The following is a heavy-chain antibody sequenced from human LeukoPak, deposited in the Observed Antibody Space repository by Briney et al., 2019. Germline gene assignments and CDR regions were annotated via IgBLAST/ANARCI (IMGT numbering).Heavy chain of an antibody. Sequence: GGSLRLSCAASGFTFISYWMSWVRHAPGKGLEWVANIKQDGSEKYYVDSVKGRFTISRDNAKNSLYLQMNSRRAEDTAVYYCARAPVVVGDDYFDYWGQGTLVTVSS. CDR3: ARAPVVVGDDYFDY. CDR1: GFTFISYW. CDR2: IKQDGSEK. D-gene: IGHD3-22*01. J-gene: IGHJ4*02. V-gene: IGHV3-7*01.